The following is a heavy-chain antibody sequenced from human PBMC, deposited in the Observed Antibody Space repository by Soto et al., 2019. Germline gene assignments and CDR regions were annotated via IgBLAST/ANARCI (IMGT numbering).Heavy chain of an antibody. CDR2: IYYSGST. D-gene: IGHD2-2*01. V-gene: IGHV4-61*01. CDR3: ARRKYCSSTTCFDN. J-gene: IGHJ4*02. Sequence: PSETLSLTCTVSGGSFSSGSYYWSWIRQPPGKGLEWIGYIYYSGSTNYNPSLKSRVTISVDTSKNQCSLKLSSLRAEDTAMYYCARRKYCSSTTCFDNWGQGTLVTVSS. CDR1: GGSFSSGSYY.